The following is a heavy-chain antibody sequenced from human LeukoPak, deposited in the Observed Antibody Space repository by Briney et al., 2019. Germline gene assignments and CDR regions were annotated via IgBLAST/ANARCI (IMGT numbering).Heavy chain of an antibody. Sequence: SETLSLTCTVSGGSISSSSFYWGWIRQPPGKGLEWIGTIFYSGGTYYNPSLKSRVAVSVDTSKNQFSLKLSSVTAADTAVYCCAKTISLAQWELRRDPFDYWGQGTLVTVSS. J-gene: IGHJ4*02. D-gene: IGHD1-26*01. CDR1: GGSISSSSFY. CDR2: IFYSGGT. V-gene: IGHV4-39*01. CDR3: AKTISLAQWELRRDPFDY.